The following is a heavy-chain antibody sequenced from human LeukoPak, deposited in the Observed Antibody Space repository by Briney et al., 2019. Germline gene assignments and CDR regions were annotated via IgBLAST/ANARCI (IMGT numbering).Heavy chain of an antibody. CDR2: ISGSGGST. V-gene: IGHV3-23*01. CDR1: GFTFTTYA. J-gene: IGHJ4*02. D-gene: IGHD3-3*01. Sequence: GGSLRLSVAASGFTFTTYALSGFGQAPGRGLGWVSAISGSGGSTYCADSVKGRFTISRDNSKNTLYLQMNSLRAEDTAVYYCANEITIFGVALPYWGQGTLVTVSS. CDR3: ANEITIFGVALPY.